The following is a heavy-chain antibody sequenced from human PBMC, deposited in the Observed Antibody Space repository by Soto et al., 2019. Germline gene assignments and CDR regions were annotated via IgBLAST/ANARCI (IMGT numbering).Heavy chain of an antibody. V-gene: IGHV1-69*13. J-gene: IGHJ6*02. CDR3: AKEGGGYSYGYTHDYYYGMDV. D-gene: IGHD5-18*01. CDR1: GGTFSSYA. CDR2: IIPIFGTA. Sequence: ASVKVSCKASGGTFSSYAISWVRQAPGQGLEWMGGIIPIFGTANYAQKFQGRVTITADESTSTAYMELSSLRSEDTAVYYCAKEGGGYSYGYTHDYYYGMDVWGQGTTVTVSS.